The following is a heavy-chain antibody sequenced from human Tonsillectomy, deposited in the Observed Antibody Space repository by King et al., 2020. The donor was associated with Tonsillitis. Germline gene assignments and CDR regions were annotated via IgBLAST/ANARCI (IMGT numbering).Heavy chain of an antibody. CDR1: GGSISSTSYY. CDR3: ASHYCGGDCYPIAAFFDY. Sequence: QLQESGPGLVKPSETLSLTCTVSGGSISSTSYYWGWIRQPPGKGLEWIGSIYYSGSTYYNPSLKSRVTISVDTSKDQFSLKLRSVTAADTAVYYCASHYCGGDCYPIAAFFDYWGQGTLVTVSS. V-gene: IGHV4-39*01. D-gene: IGHD2-21*02. CDR2: IYYSGST. J-gene: IGHJ4*02.